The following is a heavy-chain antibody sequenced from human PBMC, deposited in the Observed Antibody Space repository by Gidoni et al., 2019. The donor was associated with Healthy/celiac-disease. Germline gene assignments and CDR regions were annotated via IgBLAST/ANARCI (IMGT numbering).Heavy chain of an antibody. CDR3: ARHGVTMVQGARASFDP. Sequence: QLHLQESGPGLLKHSETLFLTCPVAGAPISSSRYYWGWLRQPPGKGLEWIGSIYYSGSTYYNPSLKSRVTISVDTSKNQFSLKLSSETAADTAVYYCARHGVTMVQGARASFDPWGQGTLVTVSS. D-gene: IGHD3-10*01. J-gene: IGHJ5*02. CDR2: IYYSGST. V-gene: IGHV4-39*01. CDR1: GAPISSSRYY.